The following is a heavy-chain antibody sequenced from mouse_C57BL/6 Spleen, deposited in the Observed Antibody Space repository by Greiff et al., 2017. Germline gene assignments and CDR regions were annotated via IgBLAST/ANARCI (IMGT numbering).Heavy chain of an antibody. CDR2: ISSGDDYI. Sequence: EVKLMESGEGLVKPGGSMKLSCAASGFTFSSYAMSWVRQTPEKRLEWVAYISSGDDYIYYADTVKGRFTISRDNARNTLYLQMSSLKSEDTAMYYCTRDHGYYAMDYWGQGTSVTVSS. J-gene: IGHJ4*01. CDR3: TRDHGYYAMDY. CDR1: GFTFSSYA. V-gene: IGHV5-9-1*02.